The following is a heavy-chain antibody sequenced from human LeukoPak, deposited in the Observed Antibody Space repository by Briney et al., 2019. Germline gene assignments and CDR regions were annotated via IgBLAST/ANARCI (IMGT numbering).Heavy chain of an antibody. J-gene: IGHJ5*02. V-gene: IGHV4-34*01. Sequence: PSETLSLTCAVYGGSFSGYYWSWIRQPPGKGLEWIGEINHSGSTNYNPSLKSRVTISVDTSKNQFSLKLSSVTAADTAVYYCAREGSGWPAGFDPWGQGTLVTVSS. CDR3: AREGSGWPAGFDP. D-gene: IGHD6-19*01. CDR1: GGSFSGYY. CDR2: INHSGST.